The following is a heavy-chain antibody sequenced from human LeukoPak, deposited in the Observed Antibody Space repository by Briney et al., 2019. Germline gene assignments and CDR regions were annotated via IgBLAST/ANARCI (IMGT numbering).Heavy chain of an antibody. CDR1: GFTFSTYW. CDR3: AKDHGYILTGYYTSPDY. J-gene: IGHJ4*02. V-gene: IGHV3-7*01. Sequence: GGSLRLSCAPSGFTFSTYWMSWVRQAPGKGLEWVANIKYDGSEKYYVDSVNGRFTISRDNAKNSLYLQMNSLRAEDTAVYYCAKDHGYILTGYYTSPDYWGQGTLVTVSS. CDR2: IKYDGSEK. D-gene: IGHD3-9*01.